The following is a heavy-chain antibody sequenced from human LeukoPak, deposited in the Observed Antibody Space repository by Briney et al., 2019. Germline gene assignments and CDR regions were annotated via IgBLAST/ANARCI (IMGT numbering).Heavy chain of an antibody. CDR3: ARDPGYCSSTSCYNPTAY. J-gene: IGHJ4*02. CDR1: GGTFSSYA. D-gene: IGHD2-2*02. CDR2: IIPIFGTA. V-gene: IGHV1-69*13. Sequence: ASVKVSCKASGGTFSSYAISWVRQAPGQGLEWMGGIIPIFGTANYAQKFQGRVTITADESTSTAYMELSSLRSEDTAVYYCARDPGYCSSTSCYNPTAYWGQGTLVTVSS.